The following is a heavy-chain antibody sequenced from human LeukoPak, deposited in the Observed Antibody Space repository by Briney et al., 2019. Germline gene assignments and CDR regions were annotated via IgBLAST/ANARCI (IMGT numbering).Heavy chain of an antibody. CDR2: INHSGST. CDR3: ASFKQWRTYYFDY. CDR1: GGSFSGYY. Sequence: PSETLSLTCAVYGGSFSGYYWSWIRQPPGKGLEWIGGINHSGSTNYNPSLKSRVTISVDTSKNQFSLKLSSVTAADTAVYYCASFKQWRTYYFDYWGQGTLVTVSS. D-gene: IGHD6-19*01. V-gene: IGHV4-34*01. J-gene: IGHJ4*02.